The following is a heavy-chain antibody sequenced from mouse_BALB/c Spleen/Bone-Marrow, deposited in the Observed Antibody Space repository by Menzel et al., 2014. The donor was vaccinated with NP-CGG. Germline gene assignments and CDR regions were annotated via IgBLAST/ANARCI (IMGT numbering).Heavy chain of an antibody. CDR2: ISSGGGRT. CDR3: ARQGFATSTSWFAY. D-gene: IGHD1-2*01. CDR1: GFVFSSYD. Sequence: EVKLVESGGGLVKPGGSLKLSCAASGFVFSSYDMSWVRQTPDKRLEWVAFISSGGGRTYYPDTVKGRFTISRDTAKNTLYLRMSSLKSDDTAIYYCARQGFATSTSWFAYWGQGTLVTVSA. V-gene: IGHV5-12-1*01. J-gene: IGHJ3*01.